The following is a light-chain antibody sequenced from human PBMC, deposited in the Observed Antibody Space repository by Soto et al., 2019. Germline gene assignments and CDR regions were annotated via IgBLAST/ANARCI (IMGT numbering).Light chain of an antibody. CDR3: QQCDRTPPT. J-gene: IGKJ1*01. V-gene: IGKV1-39*01. CDR1: ESISTY. Sequence: DIQMIQSPASLSASVGDRITITCRASESISTYLNWYQQKPGKAPKLLIYAASRLQSGVPSRFSGGGSGTYFTLTISSLQPEDFATYYCQQCDRTPPTFGQGTKVEIK. CDR2: AAS.